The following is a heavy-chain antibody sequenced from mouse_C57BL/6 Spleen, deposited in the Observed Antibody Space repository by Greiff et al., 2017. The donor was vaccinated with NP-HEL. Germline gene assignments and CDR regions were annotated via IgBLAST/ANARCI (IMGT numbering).Heavy chain of an antibody. CDR2: IYPGDGAT. V-gene: IGHV1-80*01. CDR1: GYAFSSYW. CDR3: ARLSDDYDGFAY. Sequence: QVQLQQSGAELVKPGASVKISCKASGYAFSSYWMNWVKQRPGKGLEWIGQIYPGDGATNYNGKFTGKATLTADKSSSTAYMQLSSLTSEDSAVYFCARLSDDYDGFAYWGQGTLVTVSA. J-gene: IGHJ3*01. D-gene: IGHD2-4*01.